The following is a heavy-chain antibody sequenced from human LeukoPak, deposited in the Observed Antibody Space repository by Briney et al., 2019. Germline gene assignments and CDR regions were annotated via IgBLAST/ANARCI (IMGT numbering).Heavy chain of an antibody. CDR2: IQYDGNTI. Sequence: GGSLRLSCVASGFTYSHNGMHWVRQAPGKGLEWVAFIQYDGNTIFYADSVKGRFTISRDNSKNTLYLQMNSLRTDDTAVYYCGKEQSGSYVRAFDPWGQGTLVTVSS. CDR3: GKEQSGSYVRAFDP. J-gene: IGHJ5*02. CDR1: GFTYSHNG. V-gene: IGHV3-30*02. D-gene: IGHD3-10*02.